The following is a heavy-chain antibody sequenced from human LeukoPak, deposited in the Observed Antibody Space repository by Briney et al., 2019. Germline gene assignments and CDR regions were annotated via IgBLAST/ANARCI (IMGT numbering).Heavy chain of an antibody. D-gene: IGHD5-12*01. V-gene: IGHV4-59*08. CDR3: ARAESGSGYDYHAFDI. CDR1: GGSISSYY. Sequence: SETLSLTCTVSGGSISSYYWSWIRQPPGKGLEWIGYIYYSGSTNYNPSLKSRVTISVDTSKNQFSLKLSSVTAADTAVYYCARAESGSGYDYHAFDIWGQGTLVTVSS. CDR2: IYYSGST. J-gene: IGHJ4*02.